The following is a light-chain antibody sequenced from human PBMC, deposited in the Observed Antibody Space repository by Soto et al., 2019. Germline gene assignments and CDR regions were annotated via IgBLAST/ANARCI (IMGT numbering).Light chain of an antibody. V-gene: IGKV1-33*01. CDR3: HQYTNPPLT. CDR1: QDISDS. J-gene: IGKJ4*01. Sequence: DIQMTQSPSSLSSSVGDRITITCQSSQDISDSLNWYQQKPGRAPNLLIYDASNLETGVPSRFSGSGSGTDFTFTITGLRPEDIATYYCHQYTNPPLTFGGGTKVDI. CDR2: DAS.